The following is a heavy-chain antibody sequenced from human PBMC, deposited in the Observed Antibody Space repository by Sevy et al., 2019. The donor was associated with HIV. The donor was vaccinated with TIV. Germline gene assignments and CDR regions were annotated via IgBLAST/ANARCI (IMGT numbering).Heavy chain of an antibody. CDR1: GYSFIGYH. CDR2: INPNTGDT. CDR3: ARGGVDIVATNY. V-gene: IGHV1-2*06. D-gene: IGHD5-12*01. J-gene: IGHJ4*02. Sequence: ASVKVSCKASGYSFIGYHMHWVRQAPGQGLEWMGRINPNTGDTNYAQKFRGRVTLTRDTSITTAYMEVSRLRSDDTAVYYCARGGVDIVATNYWGQGTLVTVSS.